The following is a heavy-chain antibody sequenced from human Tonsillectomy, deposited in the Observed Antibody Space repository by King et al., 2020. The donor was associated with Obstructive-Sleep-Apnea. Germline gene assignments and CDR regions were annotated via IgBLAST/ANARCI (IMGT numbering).Heavy chain of an antibody. Sequence: VQLVESGGRLVRPGGSLRLACAASGFSLSNYWMTWVRQAPGKGLEWVANINEDGSKLNYVGSVKGRFTISRDNAKNSVYLQLNSLRAGDTAIYFCARDDTRDMNGWYDANDFWGQGTMVIVSS. CDR2: INEDGSKL. CDR3: ARDDTRDMNGWYDANDF. V-gene: IGHV3-7*01. J-gene: IGHJ3*01. CDR1: GFSLSNYW. D-gene: IGHD6-19*01.